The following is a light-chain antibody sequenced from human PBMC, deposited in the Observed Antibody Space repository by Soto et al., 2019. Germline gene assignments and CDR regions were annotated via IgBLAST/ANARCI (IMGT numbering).Light chain of an antibody. Sequence: DIQMTQSPSSLSASVGDRVIITCRASQIISSYLNWYQQKPGKAPKLLIYAASSLQSGVPSRFSGSGSGTDFTLTISSLQPEDFVTYYCQQSYSSPLTVGQGTKVDSK. CDR1: QIISSY. CDR3: QQSYSSPLT. J-gene: IGKJ1*01. V-gene: IGKV1-39*01. CDR2: AAS.